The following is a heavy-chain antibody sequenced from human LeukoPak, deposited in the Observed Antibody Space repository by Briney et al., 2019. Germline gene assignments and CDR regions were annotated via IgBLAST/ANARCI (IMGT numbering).Heavy chain of an antibody. CDR3: TRDQTPYY. CDR1: GFTFGDYA. J-gene: IGHJ4*02. Sequence: GGSLRLSCAASGFTFGDYAMTWVRQAPGKGLEWVGFIRSIIYGGTPEYAASVKGRFTISRDDSRGIAYLQMNSLNTEDTAVYYCTRDQTPYYWGQGTLVTVSS. V-gene: IGHV3-49*04. CDR2: IRSIIYGGTP.